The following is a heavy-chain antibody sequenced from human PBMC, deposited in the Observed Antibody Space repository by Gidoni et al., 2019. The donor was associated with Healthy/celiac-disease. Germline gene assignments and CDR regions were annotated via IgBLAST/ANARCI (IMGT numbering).Heavy chain of an antibody. CDR2: IWYDGSNK. CDR1: GFTFSSYG. J-gene: IGHJ4*02. CDR3: AREGTDIVATIVFGGLDY. Sequence: QVQLVESGGGVVQPGRSLRLSCAASGFTFSSYGMHWVRQAPGKGLEWVAVIWYDGSNKYYAESVKGRFTISRDNSKNTLYLQMHSLRAEDTAVYYCAREGTDIVATIVFGGLDYWGQGTLVTVSS. D-gene: IGHD5-12*01. V-gene: IGHV3-33*01.